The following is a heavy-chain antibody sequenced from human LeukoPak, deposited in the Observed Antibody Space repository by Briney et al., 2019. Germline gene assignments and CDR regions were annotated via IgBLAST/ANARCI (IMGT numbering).Heavy chain of an antibody. CDR2: TYTGGNS. Sequence: PGGSLRLSCAASGFTVSSIHMVWVRQAPGKGLEWVSVTYTGGNSYYADSAKGRFIISRDISKNTLYLQMNSLRAEDSALYYYARGGRGSAAVVAPRSFDIWGQGTMVTVSS. J-gene: IGHJ3*02. V-gene: IGHV3-53*01. CDR3: ARGGRGSAAVVAPRSFDI. CDR1: GFTVSSIH. D-gene: IGHD3-22*01.